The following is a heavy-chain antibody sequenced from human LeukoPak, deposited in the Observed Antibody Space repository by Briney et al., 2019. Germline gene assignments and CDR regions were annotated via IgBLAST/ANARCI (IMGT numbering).Heavy chain of an antibody. D-gene: IGHD1-26*01. CDR2: IYYSGST. Sequence: SETLSLTCTVSGGSISSSSYYWGWIRQPPGKGLEWIGSIYYSGSTYYNPSLKSRVTISVDTSKNQFSLKLSSVTAADTAVYYCARTLSRWDPFDYWGQGTLVTVSS. CDR1: GGSISSSSYY. J-gene: IGHJ4*02. V-gene: IGHV4-39*07. CDR3: ARTLSRWDPFDY.